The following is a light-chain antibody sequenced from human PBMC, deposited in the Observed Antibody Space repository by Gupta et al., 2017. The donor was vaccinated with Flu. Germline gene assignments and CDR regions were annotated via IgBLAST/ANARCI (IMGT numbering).Light chain of an antibody. V-gene: IGLV1-44*01. Sequence: QSVLTQPPSASGTSGPTVSISCSRSTSNIGSNTVNWYQQLPGTAPKLFIYNNDHRPSGVPDRFSGSRSGTTASLTISGLQAEDEADYYCTTWKGRLKMVFGGGTKLTVL. J-gene: IGLJ2*01. CDR2: NND. CDR1: TSNIGSNT. CDR3: TTWKGRLKMV.